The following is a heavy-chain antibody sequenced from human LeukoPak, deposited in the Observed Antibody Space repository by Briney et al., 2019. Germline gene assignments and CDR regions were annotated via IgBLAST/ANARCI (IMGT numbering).Heavy chain of an antibody. Sequence: SETLSLTCTVSGGSISSYYWSWIRQPPGKGLEWIGYIYYSGSTNYNPSLKSRVTISVDTSKNQFSLKLSSVTAADTAVYYCARGLVDTAMAPDYWGQGTLVTVSS. CDR3: ARGLVDTAMAPDY. D-gene: IGHD5-18*01. CDR2: IYYSGST. V-gene: IGHV4-59*08. J-gene: IGHJ4*02. CDR1: GGSISSYY.